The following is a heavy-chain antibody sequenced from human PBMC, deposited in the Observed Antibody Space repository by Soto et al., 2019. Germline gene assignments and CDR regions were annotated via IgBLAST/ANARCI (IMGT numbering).Heavy chain of an antibody. CDR2: ISYDGSNK. Sequence: GRSLRLSCAASGFTFSSYGMHWVRQAPGKGLEWVAVISYDGSNKYYADSVKGRFTISRDNSKNTLYLQMNSLRAEDTAVYFCAKHTTFYYDRTGPGDYFNDGCHECLVTVTS. CDR3: AKHTTFYYDRTGPGDYFND. V-gene: IGHV3-30*18. J-gene: IGHJ4*01. CDR1: GFTFSSYG. D-gene: IGHD3-22*01.